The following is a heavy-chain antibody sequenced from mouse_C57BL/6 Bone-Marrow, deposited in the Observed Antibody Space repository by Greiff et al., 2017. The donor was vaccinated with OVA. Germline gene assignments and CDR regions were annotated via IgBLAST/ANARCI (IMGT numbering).Heavy chain of an antibody. V-gene: IGHV1-76*01. CDR3: TSYGISPFDY. Sequence: VQRVESGAELVRPGASVKLSCKASGYTFTDYYINWVKQRPGQGLEWIARIYPGSGNTYYNEKFKGKATLTAEKSSSTAYMQLSSLTSDDSAVYFCTSYGISPFDYWGQGTTLTVSS. D-gene: IGHD1-1*01. CDR1: GYTFTDYY. J-gene: IGHJ2*01. CDR2: IYPGSGNT.